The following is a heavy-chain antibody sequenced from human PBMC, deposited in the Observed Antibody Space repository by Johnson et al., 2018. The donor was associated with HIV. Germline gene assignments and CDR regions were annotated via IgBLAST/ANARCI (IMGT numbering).Heavy chain of an antibody. CDR1: GFTFSSYA. CDR3: AREGRLGSYLGGVAFDI. CDR2: ISYDGSNK. V-gene: IGHV3-30*04. Sequence: QVQLVESGGGVVQPGRSLRLSCAASGFTFSSYAMHWVHQAPGKGLEWVAVISYDGSNKYYADSVKGRFTISRDNSKNTLYLQMNSLRAEDTAVYYCAREGRLGSYLGGVAFDIWGQGTMVTVSS. D-gene: IGHD1-26*01. J-gene: IGHJ3*02.